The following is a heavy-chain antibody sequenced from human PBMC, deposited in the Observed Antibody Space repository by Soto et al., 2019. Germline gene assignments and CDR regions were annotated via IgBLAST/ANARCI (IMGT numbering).Heavy chain of an antibody. CDR2: ISYDGSNK. CDR1: GFTFSSYA. CDR3: ARGPRRGPPGVVVTAPPWFDP. D-gene: IGHD2-21*02. Sequence: QVPLVESGGGVVQPGRSLRLSCAASGFTFSSYAMHWVRQAPGKGLEWVAVISYDGSNKYYADSVKGRFTISRDNSKNTLYLQMNSLRAEDTAVYYCARGPRRGPPGVVVTAPPWFDPWGQGTLVTVSS. J-gene: IGHJ5*02. V-gene: IGHV3-30-3*01.